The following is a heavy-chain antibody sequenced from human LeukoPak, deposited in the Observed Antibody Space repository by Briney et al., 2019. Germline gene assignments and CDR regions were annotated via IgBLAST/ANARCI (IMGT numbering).Heavy chain of an antibody. D-gene: IGHD1-26*01. V-gene: IGHV3-23*01. Sequence: GGSLRLSCAASGFTFANYAMSWVRQARGKGLEWVSVISVSGGSTFYADSVKAHYTISRDNSENALFLQIDSLKAEDTAVYVCTKGSTASGTSQGHFWGQGTLVTVS. CDR3: TKGSTASGTSQGHF. CDR1: GFTFANYA. J-gene: IGHJ4*02. CDR2: ISVSGGST.